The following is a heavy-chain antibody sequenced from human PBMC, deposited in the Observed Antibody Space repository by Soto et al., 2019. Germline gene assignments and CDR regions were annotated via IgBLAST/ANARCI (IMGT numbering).Heavy chain of an antibody. CDR2: IYYSGST. Sequence: SETLSLTCTVHSGSIRSSSIHWDWISQPPGKGLEWIGSIYYSGSTYYNPSLKSRVTISVDTSKNQFSLKLSSVTAADTAVYYCRGDTTRLSQDYYYYYGMDVWGQGTTVT. CDR1: SGSIRSSSIH. CDR3: RGDTTRLSQDYYYYYGMDV. J-gene: IGHJ6*02. V-gene: IGHV4-39*01. D-gene: IGHD1-26*01.